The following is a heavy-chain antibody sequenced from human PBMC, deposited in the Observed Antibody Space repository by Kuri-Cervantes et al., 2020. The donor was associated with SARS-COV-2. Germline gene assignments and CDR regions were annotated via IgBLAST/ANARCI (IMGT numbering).Heavy chain of an antibody. CDR1: GFTFSSYS. J-gene: IGHJ4*02. D-gene: IGHD4-17*01. CDR3: AKAPYGDKGAFDY. V-gene: IGHV3-21*04. Sequence: GESLKISCAASGFTFSSYSMNWVRQAPGKGLEWVSSISSSSSYIYYADSVKGRFTIPRDNSKNTLYLQMNSLRAEDTAVYYCAKAPYGDKGAFDYWGQGTLVTVSS. CDR2: ISSSSSYI.